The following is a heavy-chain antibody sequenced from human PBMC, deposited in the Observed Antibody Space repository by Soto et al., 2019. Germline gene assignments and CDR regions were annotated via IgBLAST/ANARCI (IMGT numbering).Heavy chain of an antibody. CDR2: ISPYNGNT. D-gene: IGHD3-16*02. CDR3: AREGGVWGSFRYFDY. V-gene: IGHV1-18*04. CDR1: GYTFSSYV. J-gene: IGHJ4*02. Sequence: QVPLVQSGVEVQKPVASVKVSCKASGYTFSSYVINWLRQAPGQGLEWMGWISPYNGNTNYGQNLQGRVTMTTDTSTSIVDMELRSLRSDDTAVYYCAREGGVWGSFRYFDYWGQGTLVTVSP.